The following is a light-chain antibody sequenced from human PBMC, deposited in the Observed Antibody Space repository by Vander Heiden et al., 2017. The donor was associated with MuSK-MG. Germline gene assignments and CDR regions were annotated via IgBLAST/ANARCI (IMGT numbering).Light chain of an antibody. CDR2: TNT. J-gene: IGLJ2*01. V-gene: IGLV1-44*01. CDR3: AAWDDSLNGVI. CDR1: SPNIGTNN. Sequence: QSVLTQPPSATGTPGQGVIVSCSGSSPNIGTNNVNWYQQLPGLAPKLLIYTNTQRPSAVPDRFSGSKSGTSASLAISGLQSEDEADYYCAAWDDSLNGVIFGGGTKLSVL.